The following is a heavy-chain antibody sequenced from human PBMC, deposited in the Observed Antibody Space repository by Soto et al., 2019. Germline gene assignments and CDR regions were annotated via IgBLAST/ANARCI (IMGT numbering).Heavy chain of an antibody. CDR2: IYYSGST. V-gene: IGHV4-31*03. J-gene: IGHJ4*02. D-gene: IGHD5-12*01. CDR1: GGSISSGGYY. CDR3: ASSPLVGWLRLPGSLYYFDY. Sequence: QVQLQESGPGLVKPSQTLSLTCTVSGGSISSGGYYWSWIRQHPGKGLEWIGYIYYSGSTYYNPSLKSRVTISVDTSKNQFSLKLSSVTAADTAVYYCASSPLVGWLRLPGSLYYFDYWGQGTLVTVSS.